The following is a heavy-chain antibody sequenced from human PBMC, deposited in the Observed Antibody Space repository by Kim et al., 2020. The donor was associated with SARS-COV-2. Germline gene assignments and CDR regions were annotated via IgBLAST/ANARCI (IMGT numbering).Heavy chain of an antibody. D-gene: IGHD6-19*01. CDR3: ARGLGSSGWTRPNNYYYYYMDV. CDR2: INHSGST. J-gene: IGHJ6*03. CDR1: GGSFSGYY. V-gene: IGHV4-34*01. Sequence: SETLSLTCAVYGGSFSGYYWSWIRQPPGKGLEWIGEINHSGSTNYNPSLKSRVTISVDTSKNQFSLKLSSVTAADTAVYYCARGLGSSGWTRPNNYYYYYMDVWGKGTTVTVSS.